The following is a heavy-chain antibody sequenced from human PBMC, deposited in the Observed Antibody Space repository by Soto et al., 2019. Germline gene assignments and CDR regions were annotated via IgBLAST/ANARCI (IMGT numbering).Heavy chain of an antibody. Sequence: EVQLVESGGGLVQPGGSLRLSCVASGFTFNYYWMHWVRQAPGKGLVWVSRIQSEGSSPDYVDSVKGRFTISRDNAKNTLYLQMNNLRAEDTAVYYCARGGDPDYWGQGTLVTVSS. J-gene: IGHJ4*02. CDR3: ARGGDPDY. V-gene: IGHV3-74*01. D-gene: IGHD2-21*02. CDR2: IQSEGSSP. CDR1: GFTFNYYW.